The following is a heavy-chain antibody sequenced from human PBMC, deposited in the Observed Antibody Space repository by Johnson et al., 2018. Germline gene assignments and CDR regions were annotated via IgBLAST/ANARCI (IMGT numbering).Heavy chain of an antibody. D-gene: IGHD3-9*01. CDR1: GYTFTSYD. CDR3: ARGPVLRYFDWLANYYYGMDV. CDR2: MNPNSGNT. V-gene: IGHV1-8*01. Sequence: QVQLGESGAEVKKPGASVKVSCKASGYTFTSYDINWVRQATGQGLEWMGWMNPNSGNTGYAQKFQARVTMTRNTSISTAYMELSRLRSADTAVYYCARGPVLRYFDWLANYYYGMDVWGQGTTVTVSS. J-gene: IGHJ6*02.